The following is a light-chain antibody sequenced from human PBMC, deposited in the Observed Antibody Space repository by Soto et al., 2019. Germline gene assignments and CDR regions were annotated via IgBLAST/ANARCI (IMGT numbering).Light chain of an antibody. CDR1: SSNIGAVFD. CDR3: QSYDSGLSGWL. V-gene: IGLV1-40*01. CDR2: ENT. J-gene: IGLJ2*01. Sequence: QAVVTQPPSVSGAPGQRVTISCTGSSSNIGAVFDVHWYQQVPGTAPKLLIYENTKRPSGVPDRFFGSKSGTSASLAITGLQAEDEADYYCQSYDSGLSGWLFGGGTKLTVL.